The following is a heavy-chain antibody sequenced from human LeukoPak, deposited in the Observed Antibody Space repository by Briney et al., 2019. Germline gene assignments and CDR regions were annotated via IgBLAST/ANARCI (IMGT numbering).Heavy chain of an antibody. CDR2: ISGSGGST. CDR3: AKDPYSNKDAFDI. Sequence: PGGSLRLSCAASGFTFSTYGMHWVRQAPGKGLEWVSAISGSGGSTYYADSVKGRFTISRDNSKNTLYLQMNSLRAEDTAVYYCAKDPYSNKDAFDIWGQGTMVTVSS. V-gene: IGHV3-23*01. D-gene: IGHD6-13*01. J-gene: IGHJ3*02. CDR1: GFTFSTYG.